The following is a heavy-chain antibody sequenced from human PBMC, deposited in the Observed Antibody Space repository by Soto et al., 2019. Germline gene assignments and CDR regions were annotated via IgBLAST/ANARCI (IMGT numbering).Heavy chain of an antibody. CDR1: GGSFSGCY. CDR3: ARDKITGLFDY. D-gene: IGHD2-8*02. Sequence: QVQLQQWGAGQLKHSETLSLTCAVYGGSFSGCYWTWIRQPPGTGLEWIGEINHSGSTNYNPSLKSRVTISVDTSKNQFSLKLTSVTAADTAVYYCARDKITGLFDYWGQGTLVTVSS. CDR2: INHSGST. J-gene: IGHJ4*02. V-gene: IGHV4-34*01.